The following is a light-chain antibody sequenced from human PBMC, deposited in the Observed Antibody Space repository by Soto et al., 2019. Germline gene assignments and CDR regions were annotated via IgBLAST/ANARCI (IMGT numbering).Light chain of an antibody. Sequence: QSALTQPASVSGSPGQSITISCTGTSSDVGGYNYVSWYQQHPGKAPKLMIYEVSNRPSGVSNRFSGSKSGNTDSLTISGLQAEAEADYYCSSYTSSSTRVFGGGTQLTVL. J-gene: IGLJ3*02. CDR1: SSDVGGYNY. CDR3: SSYTSSSTRV. CDR2: EVS. V-gene: IGLV2-14*01.